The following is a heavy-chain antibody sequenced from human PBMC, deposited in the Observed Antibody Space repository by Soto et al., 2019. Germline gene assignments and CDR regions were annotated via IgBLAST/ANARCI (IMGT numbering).Heavy chain of an antibody. D-gene: IGHD2-15*01. V-gene: IGHV1-2*02. CDR2: ITPNSGGT. J-gene: IGHJ4*02. Sequence: QVQLVQSGAEVKKPGASVKVSCKASGYTFTGYYIHWVRQAPGQGLEWMGWITPNSGGTKYPQKFPGRVTMTRDTSIRTVYMSLTGLKSDDTAVYFCARDLAKGGGSAGFDYWGQGTLVAVSS. CDR3: ARDLAKGGGSAGFDY. CDR1: GYTFTGYY.